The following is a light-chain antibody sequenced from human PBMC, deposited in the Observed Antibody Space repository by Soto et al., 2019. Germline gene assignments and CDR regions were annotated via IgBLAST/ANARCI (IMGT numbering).Light chain of an antibody. CDR2: AAS. CDR1: QSISSY. V-gene: IGKV1-39*01. Sequence: DIQMTPSPSTLSASVVDRVSITCRASQSISSYLNWYQQKPGKAPKLLIYAASSLQSGVPSRFSGSGSGTDFTLTISSLQPEDFATYYCQQSYSTLWTFGQGTKVDI. CDR3: QQSYSTLWT. J-gene: IGKJ1*01.